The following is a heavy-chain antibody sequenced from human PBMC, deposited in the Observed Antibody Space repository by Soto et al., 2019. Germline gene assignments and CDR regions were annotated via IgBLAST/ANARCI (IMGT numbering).Heavy chain of an antibody. Sequence: PSETLSLTFSVSGGFVSSSSYSWGWIRQSPGKGLEWIGTIYSSENTYYNPSLLSRVTISVDTSKNEFSLRLSSVTAADTAVYYCARLNGYCISTNCHGYYGMDVWGQGTTVT. CDR1: GGFVSSSSYS. CDR2: IYSSENT. J-gene: IGHJ6*02. CDR3: ARLNGYCISTNCHGYYGMDV. D-gene: IGHD2-2*03. V-gene: IGHV4-39*01.